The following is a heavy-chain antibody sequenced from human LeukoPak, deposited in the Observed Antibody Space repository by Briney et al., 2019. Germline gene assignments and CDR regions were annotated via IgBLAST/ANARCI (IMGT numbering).Heavy chain of an antibody. J-gene: IGHJ3*02. CDR2: ISSSSSTI. CDR1: GFTFSSYS. V-gene: IGHV3-48*01. Sequence: LGGSLRLSCAASGFTFSSYSMNWVRQAPGKGLEWVSYISSSSSTIYYADSVKGRFTISRDNAKNSLYLQMNSLRAEDTAVYYCARDPEIAYYDFWSDPSLGAFDIWGQGTMVTVSS. CDR3: ARDPEIAYYDFWSDPSLGAFDI. D-gene: IGHD3-3*01.